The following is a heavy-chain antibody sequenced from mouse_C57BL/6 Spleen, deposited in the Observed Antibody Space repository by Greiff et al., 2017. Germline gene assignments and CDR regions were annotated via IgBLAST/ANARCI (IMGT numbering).Heavy chain of an antibody. CDR1: GYAFTNYL. V-gene: IGHV1-54*01. CDR3: ARSYYGSSYGEDYYAMDY. D-gene: IGHD1-1*01. CDR2: INPGSGGT. J-gene: IGHJ4*01. Sequence: QVQLRQSGAELVRPGTSVKVSCKASGYAFTNYLIEWVKQRPGQGLEWIGVINPGSGGTNYNEKFKGKATLTADKSSSTAYMQLSSLTSEDAAVYFCARSYYGSSYGEDYYAMDYWGQGTSVTVSS.